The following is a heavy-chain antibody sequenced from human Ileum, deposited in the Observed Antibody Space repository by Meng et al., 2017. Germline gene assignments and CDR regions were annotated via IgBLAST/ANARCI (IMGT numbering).Heavy chain of an antibody. CDR2: IKKDGSEK. D-gene: IGHD6-13*01. Sequence: GGSLRLSCVVSGFTFSNYWMNWVRQAPGKGLEWVASIKKDGSEKYYADSVKGRFTISRDNTKDSLYLQMSSLRAGDTAVYYCATSATSDAAYWGQGTLVTVSS. CDR3: ATSATSDAAY. CDR1: GFTFSNYW. V-gene: IGHV3-7*01. J-gene: IGHJ4*02.